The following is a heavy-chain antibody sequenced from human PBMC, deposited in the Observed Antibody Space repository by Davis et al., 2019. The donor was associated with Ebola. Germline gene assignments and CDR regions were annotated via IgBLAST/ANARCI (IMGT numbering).Heavy chain of an antibody. CDR2: LGTSADT. CDR3: AKDTSNIWFDI. J-gene: IGHJ3*02. CDR1: KFTFSRYA. D-gene: IGHD1-26*01. Sequence: GESLKISCAASKFTFSRYAMSWVRRAPGKGLEWVSTLGTSADTYYADSVKGRFTISRDNSKNTLYLQMNGLRVEDTAIYYCAKDTSNIWFDIWGQGTMVTVSS. V-gene: IGHV3-23*01.